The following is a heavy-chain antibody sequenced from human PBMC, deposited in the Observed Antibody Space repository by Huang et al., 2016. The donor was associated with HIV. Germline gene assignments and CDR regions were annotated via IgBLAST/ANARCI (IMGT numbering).Heavy chain of an antibody. V-gene: IGHV3-30*18. D-gene: IGHD3-10*01. J-gene: IGHJ4*02. CDR2: ISDDGRNK. CDR1: GFSFSDSG. CDR3: AKDRRAYYYGSGIEY. Sequence: QVQLVESGGGVVEPGRSLRVSCAASGFSFSDSGMHWVRRAPGKGLEWVAVISDDGRNKFYADSVKGRFTISRDNSKNTVYLQMNSLRAGDTAVYYCAKDRRAYYYGSGIEYWGQGARVTVSS.